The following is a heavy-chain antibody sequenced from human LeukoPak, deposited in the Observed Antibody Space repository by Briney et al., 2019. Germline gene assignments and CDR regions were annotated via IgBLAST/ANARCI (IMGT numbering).Heavy chain of an antibody. D-gene: IGHD6-13*01. CDR2: ISSSSSTI. V-gene: IGHV3-48*02. CDR1: GFTFSSYS. CDR3: ARDRRQQLVPNAFDI. J-gene: IGHJ3*02. Sequence: GGSLRLSCAASGFTFSSYSMNWVRQAPGKGLEWVSYISSSSSTIYYADSVKGRFNISRDNAKNSLYLQMNSLRDEDTAVYYCARDRRQQLVPNAFDIWGQGTMVTVSS.